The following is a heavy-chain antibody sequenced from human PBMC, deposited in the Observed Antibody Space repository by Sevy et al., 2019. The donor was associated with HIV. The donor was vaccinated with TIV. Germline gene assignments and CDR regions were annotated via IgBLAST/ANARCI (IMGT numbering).Heavy chain of an antibody. CDR1: GFTFSSYA. CDR2: LSGSGGST. CDR3: AKDRVWELGDAFDI. D-gene: IGHD1-26*01. Sequence: GGSLRLSYVASGFTFSSYAMNWVRQAPGKGLEWVSGLSGSGGSTKYEDSVKGRFTISRDNSKNTLYLQMNSLRAEDTAVYYCAKDRVWELGDAFDIWGQGTMVTVSS. J-gene: IGHJ3*02. V-gene: IGHV3-23*01.